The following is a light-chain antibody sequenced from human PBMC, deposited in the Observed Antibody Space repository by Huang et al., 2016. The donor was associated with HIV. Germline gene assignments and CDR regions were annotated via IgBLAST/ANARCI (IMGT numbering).Light chain of an antibody. J-gene: IGKJ2*01. V-gene: IGKV3-20*01. CDR3: EQFGNSPRT. CDR1: QSVSSPY. Sequence: EIVLTQSPGTLSLSPGERATLSCRASQSVSSPYVAWYQHKPGQAPRLLIYGASSRATGIPDRFSGSGSGTDFSLTISRLEPEDFAVYYCEQFGNSPRTFGQGTRLDI. CDR2: GAS.